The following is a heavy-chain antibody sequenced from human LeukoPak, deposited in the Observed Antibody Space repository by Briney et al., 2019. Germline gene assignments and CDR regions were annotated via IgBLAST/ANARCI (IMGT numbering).Heavy chain of an antibody. V-gene: IGHV1-69*06. J-gene: IGHJ3*02. CDR1: GGTFSSYA. D-gene: IGHD2-2*01. CDR2: IIPIFGTA. Sequence: VASVKVSCEASGGTFSSYAISWVRQAPGQALEWMGRIIPIFGTANYAQKFQGRVTITADKSTSTAYMELSSLRSEDTAVYYCARGVVVPAAMYYDVFVIWGQGTMVTVSS. CDR3: ARGVVVPAAMYYDVFVI.